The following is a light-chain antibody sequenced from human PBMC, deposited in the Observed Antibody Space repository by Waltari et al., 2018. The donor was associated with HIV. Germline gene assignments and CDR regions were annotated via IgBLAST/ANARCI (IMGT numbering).Light chain of an antibody. J-gene: IGLJ2*01. CDR3: CSYAGSSTLI. Sequence: QSALTQPASVSGSPGQSFTISCTGPSSVVGSYNLVPWYQQHPGKVPKLIIYEVSKRPSGVSYRFSGSKSGDTASLTISGLQAEDEADYYCCSYAGSSTLIFGGGTKLTVL. CDR1: SSVVGSYNL. CDR2: EVS. V-gene: IGLV2-23*02.